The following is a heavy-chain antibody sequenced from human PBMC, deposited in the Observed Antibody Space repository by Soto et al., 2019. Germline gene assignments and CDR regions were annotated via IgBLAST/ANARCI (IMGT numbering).Heavy chain of an antibody. V-gene: IGHV3-21*01. CDR2: ISSSSSYI. CDR1: GFTFSSYS. Sequence: EVQLVESGGGLVKPGGSLRLSCAASGFTFSSYSMNWVRQAPGKGLEWVSSISSSSSYIYYADSVKGRFTISRDNAKHSLYLQMNSLRAEDTAVYYCATLGATLGRDAFDIWGQGTMVTVSS. D-gene: IGHD1-26*01. J-gene: IGHJ3*02. CDR3: ATLGATLGRDAFDI.